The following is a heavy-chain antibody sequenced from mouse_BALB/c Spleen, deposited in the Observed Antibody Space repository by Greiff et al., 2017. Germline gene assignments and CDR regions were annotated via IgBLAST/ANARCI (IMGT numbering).Heavy chain of an antibody. V-gene: IGHV1S81*02. Sequence: VQLQQPGAELVKPGASVKLSCKASGYTFTSYWMHWVKQRPGQGLEWIGEINPSNGRTNYNEKFKSKATLTVDKSSSTAYMQLSSLTSEDSAVYYCASTVPLYWYFDVWGAGTTVTGSS. D-gene: IGHD1-1*01. CDR2: INPSNGRT. CDR1: GYTFTSYW. CDR3: ASTVPLYWYFDV. J-gene: IGHJ1*01.